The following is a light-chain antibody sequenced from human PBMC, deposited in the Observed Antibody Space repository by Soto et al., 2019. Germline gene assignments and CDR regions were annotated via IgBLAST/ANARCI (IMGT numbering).Light chain of an antibody. CDR2: GAS. Sequence: EIVLTQSPGTLSLSPGERATLSCWASQSVTSSYLAWYQQKPGQAPRLLIYGASIRATGIPDRFSGSGSGTDFTLTINRLEPDDFAVYYCQQYGTSLGRTFGQGTKVEIK. CDR1: QSVTSSY. CDR3: QQYGTSLGRT. J-gene: IGKJ1*01. V-gene: IGKV3-20*01.